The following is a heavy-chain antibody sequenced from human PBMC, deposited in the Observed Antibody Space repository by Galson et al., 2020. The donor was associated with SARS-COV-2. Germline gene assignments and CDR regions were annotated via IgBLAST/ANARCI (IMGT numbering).Heavy chain of an antibody. CDR2: MNPNSCNT. V-gene: IGHV1-8*01. CDR1: GYTFTSYY. D-gene: IGHD2-2*01. CDR3: ARSDCSSTSCGNYYYGMDV. J-gene: IGHJ6*02. Sequence: ASVKVSCKASGYTFTSYYINWVRQATGQGLEWMGWMNPNSCNTGYAQKFQGRVTMTRNTSISTAYMELSSLRSEDTAVYYCARSDCSSTSCGNYYYGMDVWGQGTTVTVSS.